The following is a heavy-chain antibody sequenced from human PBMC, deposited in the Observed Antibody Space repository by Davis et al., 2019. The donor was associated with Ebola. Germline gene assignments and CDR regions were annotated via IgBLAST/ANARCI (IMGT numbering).Heavy chain of an antibody. D-gene: IGHD3-3*01. J-gene: IGHJ6*02. V-gene: IGHV3-21*01. Sequence: PGGSLRPSCAASGFTFSSYSMNWVRQAPGKGLEWVSSISSSSSYIYYAASVKGRFTISRDNAKNSLYLQMNSLRAEDTAVYYCAGYDFWSGPSRYYGMDVWGQGTTVTVSS. CDR1: GFTFSSYS. CDR2: ISSSSSYI. CDR3: AGYDFWSGPSRYYGMDV.